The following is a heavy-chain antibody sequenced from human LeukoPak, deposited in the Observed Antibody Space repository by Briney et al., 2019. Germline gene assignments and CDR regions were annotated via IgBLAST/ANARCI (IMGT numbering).Heavy chain of an antibody. CDR3: ARDRQWDLRLDY. CDR1: GYTLTSYY. D-gene: IGHD1-26*01. CDR2: INPSGGST. Sequence: ASVKVSCKASGYTLTSYYMHWVRQAPGQGLEWMGIINPSGGSTSYAQKFQGRVTMTRDTSTSTVYMELSSLRSEDTAVYYCARDRQWDLRLDYWGQGTLVTVSS. V-gene: IGHV1-46*01. J-gene: IGHJ4*02.